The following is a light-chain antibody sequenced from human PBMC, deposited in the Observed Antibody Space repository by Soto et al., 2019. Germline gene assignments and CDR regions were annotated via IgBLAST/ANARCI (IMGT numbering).Light chain of an antibody. J-gene: IGLJ1*01. Sequence: QSVLTQPPSASGSPGQSVTISCTGTSSDDGGYNYVSWYQQHPGKAPKLMIYEVSKRPSGVPDRCSGSKSGNTASLTVSGLQAEDEADYYCSSYAGSNKRVFGTGTKLTVL. CDR3: SSYAGSNKRV. CDR2: EVS. V-gene: IGLV2-8*01. CDR1: SSDDGGYNY.